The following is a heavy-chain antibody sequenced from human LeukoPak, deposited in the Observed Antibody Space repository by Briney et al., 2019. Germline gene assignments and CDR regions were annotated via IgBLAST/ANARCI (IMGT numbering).Heavy chain of an antibody. D-gene: IGHD6-19*01. Sequence: GRSLRLSCAASGFTFSTYGMHWVRQAPGKGLEWVAAISYDGSNKYYVDSVKGRFTISRDNSKNTLYLQMNSLRAEDTAVCYCAKPGTVSSGWYDYWGQGTLVIVSS. CDR1: GFTFSTYG. CDR3: AKPGTVSSGWYDY. J-gene: IGHJ4*02. CDR2: ISYDGSNK. V-gene: IGHV3-30*18.